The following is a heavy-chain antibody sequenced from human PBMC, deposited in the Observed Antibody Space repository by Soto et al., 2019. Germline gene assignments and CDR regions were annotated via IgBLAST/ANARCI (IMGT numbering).Heavy chain of an antibody. CDR2: IWYDGSNK. J-gene: IGHJ4*02. CDR3: ARDSGKLWSNGGYYFGY. V-gene: IGHV3-33*01. CDR1: GFTFSSYG. Sequence: GGSLRLSCAASGFTFSSYGMHWVRQTPGKGLEWVAVIWYDGSNKYYADSVKGRFTISRDNSKNTLYLQMNSLRAEETAVYYCARDSGKLWSNGGYYFGYWGQGTLVTVSS. D-gene: IGHD5-18*01.